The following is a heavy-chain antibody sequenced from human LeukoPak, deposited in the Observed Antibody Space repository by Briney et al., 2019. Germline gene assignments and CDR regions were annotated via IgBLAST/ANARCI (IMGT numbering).Heavy chain of an antibody. CDR1: GFTFSSYA. CDR3: AKDRSLVVVIVILFDY. Sequence: GGSLRLSCAASGFTFSSYAMSWVRQAPGKGLEWVSAISGSGGSTYYADSVKDRFTISRDNSKNALYLQMNSLRAEDTAVYYCAKDRSLVVVIVILFDYWGQGTLVTVSS. CDR2: ISGSGGST. J-gene: IGHJ4*02. V-gene: IGHV3-23*01. D-gene: IGHD2-21*01.